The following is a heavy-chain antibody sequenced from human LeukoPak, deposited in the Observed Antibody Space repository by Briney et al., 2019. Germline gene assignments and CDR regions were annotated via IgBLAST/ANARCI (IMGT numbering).Heavy chain of an antibody. D-gene: IGHD3-22*01. CDR3: ARRPHVTYYYDSSGYYADAFDI. CDR1: GFTVSSNY. CDR2: IYSGGST. Sequence: GGSLRLSCAASGFTVSSNYMSWVRQAPGKGLEWVSVIYSGGSTHYADSVKGRFTISRHNSKNTLYLQMNSLRAEDTAVYYCARRPHVTYYYDSSGYYADAFDIWGQGTMVTVSS. J-gene: IGHJ3*02. V-gene: IGHV3-53*04.